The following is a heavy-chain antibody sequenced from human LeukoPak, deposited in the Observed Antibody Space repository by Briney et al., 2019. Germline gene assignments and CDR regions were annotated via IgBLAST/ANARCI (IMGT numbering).Heavy chain of an antibody. CDR2: MNPNSGNT. J-gene: IGHJ5*02. CDR3: ARGWKYYYGSGKQGGHNWFDP. D-gene: IGHD3-10*01. V-gene: IGHV1-8*01. CDR1: GYTLTELS. Sequence: ASVKVSCKVSGYTLTELSMHWVRQAPGQGLEWMGWMNPNSGNTGYAQKFQGRVTMTRNTSISTAYMELSSLRSEDTAVYYCARGWKYYYGSGKQGGHNWFDPWGQGTLVTVSS.